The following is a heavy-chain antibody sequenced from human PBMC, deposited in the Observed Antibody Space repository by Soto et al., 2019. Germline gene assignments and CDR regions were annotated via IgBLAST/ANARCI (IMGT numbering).Heavy chain of an antibody. CDR3: ARLNDYVWGNYRVFDY. CDR1: GGSISSYY. CDR2: IFYSGNT. D-gene: IGHD3-16*02. V-gene: IGHV4-59*01. Sequence: SETLSLTCSVSGGSISSYYWSWIRQPPGKGLEWIGYIFYSGNTNYNPSLKSRVTISVDTSKNQFSLQLSSVTAADTAVYYCARLNDYVWGNYRVFDYWGQGTLVTVSS. J-gene: IGHJ4*02.